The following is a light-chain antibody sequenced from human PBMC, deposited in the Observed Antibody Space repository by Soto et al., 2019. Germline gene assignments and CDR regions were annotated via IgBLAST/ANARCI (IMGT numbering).Light chain of an antibody. CDR1: QTVSSN. J-gene: IGKJ1*01. V-gene: IGKV3-15*01. CDR2: GAS. Sequence: EIVMTQSPATLSVSPGERATLSCRASQTVSSNLAWYQQKPGQAPRLLIYGASTRATGLPARFSGSGSGTDFTLTISSLQSEDFAVYYCQQYNNWPLTFGQWTKVEIK. CDR3: QQYNNWPLT.